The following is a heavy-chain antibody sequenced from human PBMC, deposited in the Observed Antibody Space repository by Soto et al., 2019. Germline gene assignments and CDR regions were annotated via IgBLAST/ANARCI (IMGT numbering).Heavy chain of an antibody. V-gene: IGHV1-69*13. CDR2: IIPIFGTA. D-gene: IGHD6-19*01. Sequence: SVKVCKASGGPFSSYAISWVLQAPGQGLEWMGGIIPIFGTANYAQKFQGRVTITADESTSTAYMELSSLRSEDTAVYYCARDTAVAGTQGGWGQGTLVTVSS. J-gene: IGHJ4*02. CDR3: ARDTAVAGTQGG. CDR1: GGPFSSYA.